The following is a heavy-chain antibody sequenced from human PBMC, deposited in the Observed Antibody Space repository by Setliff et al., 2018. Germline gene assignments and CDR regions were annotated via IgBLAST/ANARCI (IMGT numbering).Heavy chain of an antibody. CDR3: ARGSRSGGKGGYNWFDP. J-gene: IGHJ5*02. CDR1: GYTFTSYD. D-gene: IGHD2-15*01. Sequence: ASVKVSCKASGYTFTSYDINWVRQATGQGLEWMGWMDPNSGHTGYAQKFQGRVTITRNTSISTTYMELSSLRSGDTAVYYCARGSRSGGKGGYNWFDPWGQGTLVTVSS. V-gene: IGHV1-8*03. CDR2: MDPNSGHT.